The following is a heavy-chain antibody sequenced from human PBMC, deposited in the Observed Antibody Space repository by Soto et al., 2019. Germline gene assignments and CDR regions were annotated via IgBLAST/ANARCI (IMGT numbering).Heavy chain of an antibody. CDR2: ISGSGGST. D-gene: IGHD3-22*01. J-gene: IGHJ3*02. CDR1: GFTFSSYA. CDR3: AKDYYDSLLNDAFDI. Sequence: GGSLRLSCAASGFTFSSYAMSWVRQAPGKGLEWVSAISGSGGSTYYADSVKGRFTISRDNSKNTLYLQMNSLRAEDTAVYHCAKDYYDSLLNDAFDIWGQGTMVTVSS. V-gene: IGHV3-23*01.